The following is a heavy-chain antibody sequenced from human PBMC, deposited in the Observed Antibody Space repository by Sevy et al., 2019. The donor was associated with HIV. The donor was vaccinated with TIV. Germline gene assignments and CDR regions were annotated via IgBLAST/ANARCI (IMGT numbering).Heavy chain of an antibody. CDR2: IKQDGSEK. D-gene: IGHD3-3*01. CDR1: GFTFSSYW. V-gene: IGHV3-7*03. Sequence: GGSLRLSCAASGFTFSSYWMSWVRQAPGKGLEWVANIKQDGSEKYYVDSVKGRFTISRDNAKNSLYLQMNSLRAEDTAVYYCARDIPPWVFGVVKTSVFDYWGQGTLVTVSS. J-gene: IGHJ4*02. CDR3: ARDIPPWVFGVVKTSVFDY.